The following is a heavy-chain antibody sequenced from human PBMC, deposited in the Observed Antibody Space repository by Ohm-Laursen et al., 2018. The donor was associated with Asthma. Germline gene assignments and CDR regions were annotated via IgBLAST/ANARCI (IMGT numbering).Heavy chain of an antibody. Sequence: SQTLSLTCTVSGDSFTSGIYYWGWIRQHPGKGLEWIGYIYHTGSSYYNPSLKSRASISVDTSKNQFSLNLRSVTAADTAVYYCAREATIITRYFDSWGQGRLVTASS. CDR3: AREATIITRYFDS. J-gene: IGHJ4*02. V-gene: IGHV4-31*03. D-gene: IGHD5-12*01. CDR2: IYHTGSS. CDR1: GDSFTSGIYY.